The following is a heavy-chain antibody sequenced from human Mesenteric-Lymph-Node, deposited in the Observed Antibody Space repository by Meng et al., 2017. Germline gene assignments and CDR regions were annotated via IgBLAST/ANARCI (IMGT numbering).Heavy chain of an antibody. CDR3: ARGSKTSLYGSGP. Sequence: GESLKISCKGSGYYFTSYWIGWVRQMPGQGLEWMGMIYPADSDTRYSPSFQGQVTISVDKSISTAYLQWSSLKASDTAMYYCARGSKTSLYGSGPWGQGTLVTVSS. CDR1: GYYFTSYW. CDR2: IYPADSDT. D-gene: IGHD3-10*01. V-gene: IGHV5-51*01. J-gene: IGHJ5*02.